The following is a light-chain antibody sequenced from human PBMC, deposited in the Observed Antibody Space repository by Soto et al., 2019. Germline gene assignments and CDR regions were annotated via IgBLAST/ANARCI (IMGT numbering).Light chain of an antibody. Sequence: QTVVTQEPSLTVSPGGTVTLTCASSTGAVTSGYYPNWFQQKPGQAPRALIYXXXNXXXXXXXRXXGSLLGGKAALTLSGVQPEDXAEYYCLLYYGGAQLVFGGGTKLTVL. J-gene: IGLJ2*01. CDR3: LLYYGGAQLV. CDR2: XXX. CDR1: TGAVTSGYY. V-gene: IGLV7-43*01.